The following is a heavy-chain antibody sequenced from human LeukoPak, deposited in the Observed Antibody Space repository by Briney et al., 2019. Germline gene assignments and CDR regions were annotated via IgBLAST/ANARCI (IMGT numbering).Heavy chain of an antibody. V-gene: IGHV3-33*06. J-gene: IGHJ4*02. D-gene: IGHD2-8*01. CDR1: GFTFSTSG. CDR2: IWYDGSHE. CDR3: AKAYCTRNGCFADF. Sequence: PGRSLRLSCAASGFTFSTSGMPWVRQAPGKGLDWVAVIWYDGSHEFYADSVKGRFAISRDNSKHTLYLQINRLRAEDTAIYYCAKAYCTRNGCFADFWGQGTLVTVSS.